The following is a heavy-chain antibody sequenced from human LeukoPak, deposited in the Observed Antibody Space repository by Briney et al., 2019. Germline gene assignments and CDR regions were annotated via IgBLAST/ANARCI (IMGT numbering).Heavy chain of an antibody. J-gene: IGHJ4*02. CDR2: IYHSGST. Sequence: PSETLSLTCAVSGYSISSGYYWGWIQQPPGKGLEWIGTIYHSGSTYFNPSLKSRVTISVDTSKNQFSLKLSSVTAADTAVYYCARGSMVRGVTPVDYWGQGTLVTVSS. CDR3: ARGSMVRGVTPVDY. CDR1: GYSISSGYY. D-gene: IGHD3-10*01. V-gene: IGHV4-38-2*01.